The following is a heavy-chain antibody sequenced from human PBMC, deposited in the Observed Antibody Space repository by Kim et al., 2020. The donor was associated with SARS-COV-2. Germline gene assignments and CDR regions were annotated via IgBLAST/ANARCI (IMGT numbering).Heavy chain of an antibody. CDR3: ARDLKWLLPKYYFDY. D-gene: IGHD3-22*01. CDR1: GYTFTSYG. CDR2: ISAYNGNT. Sequence: ASVKVSCKASGYTFTSYGISWVRQAPGQGLEWMGWISAYNGNTNYAQKLQGRVTMTTDTSTSTAHMELRSLRSDDTAVYYCARDLKWLLPKYYFDYWGQGTLGTVSS. J-gene: IGHJ4*02. V-gene: IGHV1-18*04.